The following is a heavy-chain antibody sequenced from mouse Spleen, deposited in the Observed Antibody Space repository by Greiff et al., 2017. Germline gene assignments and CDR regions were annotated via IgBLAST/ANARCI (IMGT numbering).Heavy chain of an antibody. V-gene: IGHV1-64*01. Sequence: QVQLQQPGAELVKPGASVKLSCKASGYTFTSYWMHWVKQRPGQGLEWIGMIHPNSGSTNYNEKFKSKATLTVDKSSSTAYMQLSSLTSEDSAVYYCARHGYGDWFAYWGQGTLVTVSA. CDR2: IHPNSGST. D-gene: IGHD1-2*01. J-gene: IGHJ3*01. CDR3: ARHGYGDWFAY. CDR1: GYTFTSYW.